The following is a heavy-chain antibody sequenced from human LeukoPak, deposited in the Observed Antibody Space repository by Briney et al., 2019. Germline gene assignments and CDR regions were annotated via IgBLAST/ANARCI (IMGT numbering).Heavy chain of an antibody. CDR2: IYHSGST. D-gene: IGHD3-22*01. Sequence: PSETLSLTCAVSGGSISSGGYSWSWIRQSPGKGLEWIGYIYHSGSTYYNPSLKSRVTISVDRSKNQFSLKLSSVTAADTAVYYCARGGDYYDSSGYPLGYWGQGTLVTVSS. V-gene: IGHV4-30-2*06. CDR3: ARGGDYYDSSGYPLGY. CDR1: GGSISSGGYS. J-gene: IGHJ4*02.